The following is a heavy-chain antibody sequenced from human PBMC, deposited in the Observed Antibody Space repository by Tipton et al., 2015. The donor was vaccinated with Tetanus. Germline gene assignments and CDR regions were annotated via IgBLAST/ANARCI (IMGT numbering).Heavy chain of an antibody. J-gene: IGHJ3*02. CDR3: ARRRYTWNRGGFDI. Sequence: TLSLTCNVSGASISDKKYYWGWIRQAPGKGLEWIASIYFQGSPYYSPSLKSRVTMSVDTSNRQFSLSLDSVTAADTGVYFCARRRYTWNRGGFDIWGQGTLVTVSS. CDR2: IYFQGSP. D-gene: IGHD1-20*01. CDR1: GASISDKKYY. V-gene: IGHV4-39*07.